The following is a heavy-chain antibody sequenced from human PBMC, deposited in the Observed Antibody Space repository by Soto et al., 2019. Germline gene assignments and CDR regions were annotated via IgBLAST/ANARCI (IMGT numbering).Heavy chain of an antibody. Sequence: WGSLRLSCVGSGFTFSTYSINWVRQAPGKGLEWVSSISSRSGIYYADSVMGRFTISRDNAKNSVSLQMNSLRAEDTAVYYCAREYTAWPLAYGLDVWGQGTTVTVSS. J-gene: IGHJ6*02. CDR1: GFTFSTYS. CDR3: AREYTAWPLAYGLDV. V-gene: IGHV3-21*01. D-gene: IGHD2-2*02. CDR2: ISSRSGI.